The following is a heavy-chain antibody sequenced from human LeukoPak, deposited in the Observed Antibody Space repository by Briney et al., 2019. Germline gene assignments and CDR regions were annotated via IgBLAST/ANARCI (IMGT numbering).Heavy chain of an antibody. Sequence: PGGSLRLSCAASGFTFSSYEMNWVRQAPGKGLEWVSYISSSGSTIYYADSVKGRFTISRDNSKNTLYLHMNSLRAEDTAVYYCARSYVWGTYRFDAFDIWGQGTMVTVSS. D-gene: IGHD3-16*02. V-gene: IGHV3-48*03. CDR3: ARSYVWGTYRFDAFDI. CDR1: GFTFSSYE. J-gene: IGHJ3*02. CDR2: ISSSGSTI.